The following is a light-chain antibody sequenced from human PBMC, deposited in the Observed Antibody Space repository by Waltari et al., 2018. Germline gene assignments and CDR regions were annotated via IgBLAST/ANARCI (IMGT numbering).Light chain of an antibody. CDR1: QSGSSSY. J-gene: IGKJ1*01. CDR2: GAS. CDR3: QQYGSSHLT. Sequence: EIVLTQSPGTLSLSPGERATLSCRASQSGSSSYLAWYQQKPGQAPRLLIYGASSRATGIPDRFSGSGSGTDFTLTISRLEPEDFAVYYCQQYGSSHLTFGQGTKVEIK. V-gene: IGKV3-20*01.